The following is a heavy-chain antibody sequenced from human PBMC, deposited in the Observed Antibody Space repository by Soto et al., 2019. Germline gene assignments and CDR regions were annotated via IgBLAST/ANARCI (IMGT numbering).Heavy chain of an antibody. CDR3: ARHVLLWFGEPFDAFDI. CDR1: GFTVSSNY. D-gene: IGHD3-10*01. CDR2: IYSGGST. Sequence: GGSLRLSCAASGFTVSSNYMSWVRQAPGKGLEWVSVIYSGGSTYYADSVKGRFTISRHNSKNTLYLQMNSLRAEDTAVYYCARHVLLWFGEPFDAFDIWGQGTMVTVSS. V-gene: IGHV3-53*04. J-gene: IGHJ3*02.